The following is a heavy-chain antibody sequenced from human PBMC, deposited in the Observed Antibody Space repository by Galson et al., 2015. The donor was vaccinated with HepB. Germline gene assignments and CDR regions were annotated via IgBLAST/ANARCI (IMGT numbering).Heavy chain of an antibody. J-gene: IGHJ2*01. CDR1: GFTFSSYV. CDR2: ISGRDSST. V-gene: IGHV3-23*01. CDR3: AKDVSTSSVWYFDL. Sequence: LRLSCAASGFTFSSYVMSWVRQAPGKGLEWVSGISGRDSSTYYADSVKGRFTISRDNSKNTLFLQMNSLRAEDTAVYYCAKDVSTSSVWYFDLWGRGALVTVSS. D-gene: IGHD6-6*01.